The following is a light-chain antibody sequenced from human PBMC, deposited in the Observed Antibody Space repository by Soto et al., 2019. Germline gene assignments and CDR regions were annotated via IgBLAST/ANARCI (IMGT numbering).Light chain of an antibody. CDR2: LNSDGSH. CDR3: QTWGTGIVV. CDR1: SGHSSYA. Sequence: QPVLTQSPSASASLGASVKLTCTLSSGHSSYAIAWHQQQPEKGPRYLMKLNSDGSHSKGDGIPDRFSGSSSGAERYLTIAGIQSEDEADYYCQTWGTGIVVFGGGTKVTVL. J-gene: IGLJ2*01. V-gene: IGLV4-69*01.